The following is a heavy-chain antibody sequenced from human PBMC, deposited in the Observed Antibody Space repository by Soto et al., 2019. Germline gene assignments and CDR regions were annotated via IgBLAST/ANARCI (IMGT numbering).Heavy chain of an antibody. CDR3: AAANGYYYDSSGYYRRAFDI. D-gene: IGHD3-22*01. Sequence: GASVKVCCKASGGTFSSSAISWVRQAPGQGLEWMGGIVPSFGKTNYAQKSQERVTITRDMSTSTAYMELSSLRSEDTAVYYCAAANGYYYDSSGYYRRAFDIWGQGTMVTVSS. V-gene: IGHV1-69*05. J-gene: IGHJ3*02. CDR1: GGTFSSSA. CDR2: IVPSFGKT.